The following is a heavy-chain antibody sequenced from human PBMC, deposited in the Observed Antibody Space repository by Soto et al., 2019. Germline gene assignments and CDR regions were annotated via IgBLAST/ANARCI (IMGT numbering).Heavy chain of an antibody. CDR3: ARELRPDIVVVVAAIFPAYYYGMDV. V-gene: IGHV3-21*01. CDR2: ISSSSSYI. J-gene: IGHJ6*02. D-gene: IGHD2-15*01. Sequence: GGPLRLSCAASGFTFSSYSMNWVRQAPGKGLEWVSSISSSSSYIYYADSVKGRFTISRDNAKNSLYLQMNSLRAEDTAVYYCARELRPDIVVVVAAIFPAYYYGMDVWGQGTTVTVSS. CDR1: GFTFSSYS.